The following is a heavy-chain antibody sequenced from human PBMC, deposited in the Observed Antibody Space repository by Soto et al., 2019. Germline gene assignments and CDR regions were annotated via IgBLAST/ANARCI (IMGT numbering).Heavy chain of an antibody. Sequence: EVQLVESGGGLLQPGGSLRLSCAVSGSTFSNDWMHWVRQAPGKGLVWVSHINSDGSSTNYADFVKGRCTIARDNAKNTVYLQMNSLRAEDTAVYYCARDRSYSLDVWGQGTTVTVSS. V-gene: IGHV3-74*01. J-gene: IGHJ6*02. CDR2: INSDGSST. CDR3: ARDRSYSLDV. CDR1: GSTFSNDW.